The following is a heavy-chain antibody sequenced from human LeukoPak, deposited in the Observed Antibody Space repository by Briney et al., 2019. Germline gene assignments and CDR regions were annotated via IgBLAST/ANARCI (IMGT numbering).Heavy chain of an antibody. CDR1: GFTFSSYA. CDR3: ARGGALFGSSLDY. J-gene: IGHJ4*02. CDR2: ISYDGSNK. D-gene: IGHD6-13*01. Sequence: GGSLRLSCAAAGFTFSSYAMHWVRQAPGKGLEWVAVISYDGSNKYYADSVKGRFTISRDNSRNTLYLQMNSLRAEDTAVYYCARGGALFGSSLDYWGQGTLVTVSS. V-gene: IGHV3-30*04.